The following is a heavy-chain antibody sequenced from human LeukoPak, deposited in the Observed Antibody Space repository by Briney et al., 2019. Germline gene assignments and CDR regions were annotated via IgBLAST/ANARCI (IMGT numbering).Heavy chain of an antibody. CDR1: GFTFSSYG. D-gene: IGHD2-21*02. Sequence: LRLSCAASGFTFSSYGMHWVRQAPGKGLEWIGEIHHRAGANYNPSLWGRVTISADTSKNQFSLHLTSVTAADTATFYCARGPVRDDGLTGISYYFGLDVWGHGTTVTAFS. CDR2: IHHRAGA. J-gene: IGHJ6*02. V-gene: IGHV4-34*01. CDR3: ARGPVRDDGLTGISYYFGLDV.